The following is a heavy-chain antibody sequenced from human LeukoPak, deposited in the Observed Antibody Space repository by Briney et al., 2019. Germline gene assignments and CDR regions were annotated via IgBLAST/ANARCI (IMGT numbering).Heavy chain of an antibody. CDR2: VNSDGSSA. V-gene: IGHV3-74*01. J-gene: IGHJ4*02. CDR3: ARPGRGYSYGSFDY. CDR1: GFTFTSYA. Sequence: GGSLRLSCTASGFTFTSYAMHWVRQAPGKGLVWVSAVNSDGSSATYADSVEGRFTISRDNAKNTLYLQMNSLRAEDTAVYYCARPGRGYSYGSFDYWGQGTLVTVSS. D-gene: IGHD5-18*01.